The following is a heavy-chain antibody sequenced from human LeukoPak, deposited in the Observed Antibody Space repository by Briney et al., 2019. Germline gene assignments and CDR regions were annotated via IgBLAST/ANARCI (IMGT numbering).Heavy chain of an antibody. J-gene: IGHJ5*02. D-gene: IGHD2-15*01. CDR1: GFTFSSYE. V-gene: IGHV3-48*03. Sequence: GGSLRLSCAASGFTFSSYEMNWVRQAPGKGLEWVSYINSSGTTIYYADSVKGRFTISRDNAKNSLYLQMNSLRAEDTAVYYGARVGVVVAATGNLWFDPWGQGTLVTVSS. CDR3: ARVGVVVAATGNLWFDP. CDR2: INSSGTTI.